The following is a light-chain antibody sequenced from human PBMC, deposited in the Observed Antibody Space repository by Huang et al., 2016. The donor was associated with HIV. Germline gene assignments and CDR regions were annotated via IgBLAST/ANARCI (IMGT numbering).Light chain of an antibody. CDR2: AAS. V-gene: IGKV1-NL1*01. Sequence: ASVGDRVTITCRASQGITNSLAWYQQKPGKAPMLLLSAASILESGVPSRFSGSGSGTDYTLTISGLQPEDFATYYCQQYYGTPTFGQGTKVEIK. CDR1: QGITNS. CDR3: QQYYGTPT. J-gene: IGKJ1*01.